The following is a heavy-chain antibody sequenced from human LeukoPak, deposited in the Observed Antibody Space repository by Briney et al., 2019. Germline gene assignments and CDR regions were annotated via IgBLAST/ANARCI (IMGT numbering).Heavy chain of an antibody. D-gene: IGHD2-2*01. J-gene: IGHJ6*03. Sequence: SETLSLTCTVSGGSISSGSYYWSWIRQPAGKGLEWIGRIYTSGSTNYNPSLKSRVTISVDTSKNQFSLKLSSVTAADTDVYYCARVVVVVVPAGTYYYYYYYMDVWGKGTTVTVSS. CDR1: GGSISSGSYY. V-gene: IGHV4-61*02. CDR2: IYTSGST. CDR3: ARVVVVVVPAGTYYYYYYYMDV.